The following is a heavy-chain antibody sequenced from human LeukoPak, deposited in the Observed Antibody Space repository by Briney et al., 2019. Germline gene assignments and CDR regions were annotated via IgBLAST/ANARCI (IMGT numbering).Heavy chain of an antibody. J-gene: IGHJ3*02. D-gene: IGHD2-2*01. CDR3: ARATTLGPAAMIEGAFDI. Sequence: GGSLRLSCAASGFTFSSYSMNWVRQAPGKGLEWVSSISSSSSYIYYADSVKGRFTISRDSAKNSLYLQMNSLRAEDTAVYYCARATTLGPAAMIEGAFDIWGQGTMVTVSS. CDR2: ISSSSSYI. CDR1: GFTFSSYS. V-gene: IGHV3-21*01.